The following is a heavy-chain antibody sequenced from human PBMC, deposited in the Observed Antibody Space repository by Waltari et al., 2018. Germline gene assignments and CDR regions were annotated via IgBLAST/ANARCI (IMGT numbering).Heavy chain of an antibody. CDR3: ASEFRVYGSGSYYPRSHLRDAFDI. V-gene: IGHV1-2*02. CDR1: GYTFTGYY. Sequence: QVQLVQSGAEVKKPGASVKVSCKASGYTFTGYYMHWVRQAPGQGLEWMGWINPNSGGTNYAQKFQGRVTMTRDTSISTAYMELSRLRSDDTAVYYCASEFRVYGSGSYYPRSHLRDAFDIWGQGTMVTVSS. D-gene: IGHD3-10*01. CDR2: INPNSGGT. J-gene: IGHJ3*02.